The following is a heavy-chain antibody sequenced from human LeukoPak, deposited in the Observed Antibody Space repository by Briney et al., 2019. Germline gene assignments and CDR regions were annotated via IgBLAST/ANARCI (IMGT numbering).Heavy chain of an antibody. Sequence: QPGRPLRLSCAASGFTFRNYGMHWVRQAPGKGLEWVANIWYDGSKNYYADSVKGRFTISRDNFNNMLYLQMNSLRAEDTALYYCARAPYTTGWSFYFDSWGQGTLVTVSS. CDR1: GFTFRNYG. V-gene: IGHV3-33*01. J-gene: IGHJ4*02. D-gene: IGHD6-19*01. CDR2: IWYDGSKN. CDR3: ARAPYTTGWSFYFDS.